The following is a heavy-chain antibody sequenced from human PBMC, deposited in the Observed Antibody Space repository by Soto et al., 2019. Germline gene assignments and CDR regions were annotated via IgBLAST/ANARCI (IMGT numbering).Heavy chain of an antibody. Sequence: SETLSLTCAVYGGSFSGYYWSWIRQPPGKGLEWIGYIYYSGSTNYNPSLKSRVTISVDTSKNQFSLKLSSVTAADTAVYYCARGLMITFGGVIVTYFDYWGQGTLVTVSS. CDR3: ARGLMITFGGVIVTYFDY. D-gene: IGHD3-16*02. CDR2: IYYSGST. CDR1: GGSFSGYY. J-gene: IGHJ4*02. V-gene: IGHV4-59*08.